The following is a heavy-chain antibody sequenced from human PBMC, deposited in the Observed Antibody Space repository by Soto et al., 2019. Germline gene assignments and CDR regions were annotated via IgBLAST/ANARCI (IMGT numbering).Heavy chain of an antibody. J-gene: IGHJ6*02. CDR1: GYSFTSYW. CDR2: IDPSDSYT. V-gene: IGHV5-10-1*01. CDR3: ARPGTTGTYYYNYGMDV. Sequence: GESLKISCKGSGYSFTSYWISWVRQMPGKGLEWMGRIDPSDSYTNYSPSFQGHVTISADKSISTAYLQWSSLKASDTAMYYCARPGTTGTYYYNYGMDVWGQGTTVTVSS. D-gene: IGHD1-1*01.